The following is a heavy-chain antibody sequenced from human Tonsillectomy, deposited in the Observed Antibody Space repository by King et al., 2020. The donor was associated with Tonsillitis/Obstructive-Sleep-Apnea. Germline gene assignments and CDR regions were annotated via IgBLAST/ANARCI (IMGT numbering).Heavy chain of an antibody. CDR2: ISGSGGST. CDR3: AKGGGYDFWSGYYMDV. D-gene: IGHD3-3*01. Sequence: EVQLLESGGGLVQPGGSLRLSCAASGFTFSSYAMSWVRQAPGKGLEWASAISGSGGSTYYADSVKGRFTISRDNSKNTLYLQMNSLRAEDTAVYYCAKGGGYDFWSGYYMDVWGKGTTVTVSS. V-gene: IGHV3-23*01. J-gene: IGHJ6*03. CDR1: GFTFSSYA.